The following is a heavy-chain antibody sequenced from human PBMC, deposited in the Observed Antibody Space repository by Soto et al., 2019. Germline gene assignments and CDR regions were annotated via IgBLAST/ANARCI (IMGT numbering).Heavy chain of an antibody. CDR2: INHSGST. V-gene: IGHV4-34*01. D-gene: IGHD6-19*01. CDR3: ARGSQVIDTERCSSGWTQGNYFDY. Sequence: PSETLSLTCAVYGGSFSGYYWSWIRQPPGKGLEWIGEINHSGSTNYNPSLKSRVTISVDTSKNQFSLKLSSVTAADTAVYYCARGSQVIDTERCSSGWTQGNYFDYWGQGTLVTVSS. CDR1: GGSFSGYY. J-gene: IGHJ4*02.